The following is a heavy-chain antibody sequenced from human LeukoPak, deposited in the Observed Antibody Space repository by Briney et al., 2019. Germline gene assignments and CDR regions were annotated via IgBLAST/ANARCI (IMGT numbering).Heavy chain of an antibody. V-gene: IGHV4-39*01. J-gene: IGHJ6*03. CDR1: GDSISSNSYY. D-gene: IGHD3-10*01. CDR2: IHYSGNT. CDR3: ASGGFGYYYYMDV. Sequence: SETLSLTCTVSGDSISSNSYYWGWIRQPPGKGLEWIGSIHYSGNTYYNPSLKSRVTISVDTTKNQFSLKLSSVTATDTAVYYCASGGFGYYYYMDVWGKGTTVTVSS.